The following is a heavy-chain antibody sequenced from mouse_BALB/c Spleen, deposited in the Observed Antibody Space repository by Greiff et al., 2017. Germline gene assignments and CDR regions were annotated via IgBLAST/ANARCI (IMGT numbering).Heavy chain of an antibody. D-gene: IGHD2-3*01. CDR1: GFSLTSYG. CDR3: AREDGYLYYYAMDY. J-gene: IGHJ4*01. V-gene: IGHV2-2*02. CDR2: IWSGGST. Sequence: VKLVESGPGLVQPSQSLSITCTVSGFSLTSYGVHWVRQSPGKGLEWLGVIWSGGSTDYNAAFISRLSISKDNSKSQVFFKMNSLQANDTAIYYCAREDGYLYYYAMDYWGQGTSVTVSS.